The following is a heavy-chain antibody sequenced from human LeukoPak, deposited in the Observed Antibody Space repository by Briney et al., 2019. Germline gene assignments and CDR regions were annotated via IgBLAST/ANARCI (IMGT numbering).Heavy chain of an antibody. CDR2: IYPGDSRT. CDR3: ARQGLRGSYYYYFDY. Sequence: GESLKISCQGSAYIFSTYWIGWVRQMPGKGLEWMAVIYPGDSRTRYNPSFQGQVTISADKTISTAYLQWSSLKASDTAIYYCARQGLRGSYYYYFDYWGQATLVTVSS. J-gene: IGHJ4*02. D-gene: IGHD1-26*01. V-gene: IGHV5-51*01. CDR1: AYIFSTYW.